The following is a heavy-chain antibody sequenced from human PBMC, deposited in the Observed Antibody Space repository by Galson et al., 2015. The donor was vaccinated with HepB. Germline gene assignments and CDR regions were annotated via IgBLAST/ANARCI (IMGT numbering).Heavy chain of an antibody. D-gene: IGHD5-18*01. J-gene: IGHJ4*02. CDR1: GFTFSNAW. CDR2: IKSKTDGGTT. Sequence: SLRLSCAASGFTFSNAWMSWVRQAPGKGLEWVGRIKSKTDGGTTDYAAPVKGRFTISRDDSKNTLYLQMNSLKTEDTAVYYCTTDYTNVDTEVRSGYWGQGTLVTVSS. CDR3: TTDYTNVDTEVRSGY. V-gene: IGHV3-15*01.